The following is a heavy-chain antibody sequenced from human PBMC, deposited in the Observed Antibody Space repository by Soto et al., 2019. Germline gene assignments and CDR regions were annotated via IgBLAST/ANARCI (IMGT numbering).Heavy chain of an antibody. Sequence: QVQLVQSGAEVKKPGSSVKVSCEPSGDTFSTYGLNWVRQAHGPGLEWMGGIIPFSGTPNYAQKFQDRVTINADESTGTAYMEVSSLRLEDKALSYCVRAHYRGGSGNFWINWFDSWGQGTLVTVSS. CDR3: VRAHYRGGSGNFWINWFDS. J-gene: IGHJ5*01. V-gene: IGHV1-69*01. CDR1: GDTFSTYG. D-gene: IGHD3-10*01. CDR2: IIPFSGTP.